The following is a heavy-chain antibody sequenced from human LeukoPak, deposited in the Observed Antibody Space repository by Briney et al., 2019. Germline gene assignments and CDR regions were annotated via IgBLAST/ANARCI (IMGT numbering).Heavy chain of an antibody. Sequence: AETLSLTCAVYGGSFSGYYWSWIRQPPGKGLEWIGEINHSGSTNYNPSLKSRVTISVDTSKNQFSLKLSSVTAADTAVYYCARGLRSIAAYPYWGQGTLVTVSS. J-gene: IGHJ4*02. D-gene: IGHD6-6*01. CDR3: ARGLRSIAAYPY. CDR1: GGSFSGYY. V-gene: IGHV4-34*01. CDR2: INHSGST.